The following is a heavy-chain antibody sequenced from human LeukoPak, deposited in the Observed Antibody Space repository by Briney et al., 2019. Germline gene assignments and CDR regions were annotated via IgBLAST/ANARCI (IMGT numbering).Heavy chain of an antibody. J-gene: IGHJ4*02. CDR2: IKQDGSEK. CDR1: GFTFSSYW. V-gene: IGHV3-7*01. Sequence: GGSLRLSCAASGFTFSSYWMSWVRQTPGKGLEWVANIKQDGSEKYYVDSVKGRFTISRDNAKNSLYLQMNSLRAEDTAVYYCASWWELPDIFDYWGQGTLVTVSS. D-gene: IGHD1-26*01. CDR3: ASWWELPDIFDY.